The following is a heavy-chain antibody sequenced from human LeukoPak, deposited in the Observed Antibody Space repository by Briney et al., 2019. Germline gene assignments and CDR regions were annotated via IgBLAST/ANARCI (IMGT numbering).Heavy chain of an antibody. CDR1: GFTFSSYA. CDR3: AKVGYYDSSGYSSPYYFDY. CDR2: ISGSGGST. J-gene: IGHJ4*02. V-gene: IGHV3-23*01. Sequence: GGSLRLSCAASGFTFSSYAMSWVRQAPGKGLEWVSAISGSGGSTYYADSVKGRFTISRDNSKNTPYLQMNSLRDEDTAVYYCAKVGYYDSSGYSSPYYFDYWGQGTLVTVSS. D-gene: IGHD3-22*01.